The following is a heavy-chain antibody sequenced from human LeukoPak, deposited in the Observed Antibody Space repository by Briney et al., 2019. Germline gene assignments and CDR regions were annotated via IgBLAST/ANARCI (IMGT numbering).Heavy chain of an antibody. CDR3: ARRFGGSIAENWFDP. CDR1: GGSISSSSYY. D-gene: IGHD6-6*01. Sequence: SETLSLTCTVSGGSISSSSYYWGWIRQPPGKGLEWIGSIYYSGSTYYNPSLKSRVTISVDTSKNQFSLKLSSVTAADTAVYYCARRFGGSIAENWFDPWGQGTLVTVSS. CDR2: IYYSGST. J-gene: IGHJ5*02. V-gene: IGHV4-39*07.